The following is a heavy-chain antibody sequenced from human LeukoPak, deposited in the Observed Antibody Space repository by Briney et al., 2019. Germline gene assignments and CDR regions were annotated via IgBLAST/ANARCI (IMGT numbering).Heavy chain of an antibody. CDR3: ARAGTPITMIVVESNWFDP. Sequence: SETLSLTCTVSGGSMSSYYWSWIRQPPSKGLEWIGNIYYSGSTDYNPSLKSRVTMSVDTSKNQFSLKLSSVTAADTAVYYCARAGTPITMIVVESNWFDPWGQGTLVTVSS. D-gene: IGHD3-22*01. CDR1: GGSMSSYY. V-gene: IGHV4-59*01. CDR2: IYYSGST. J-gene: IGHJ5*02.